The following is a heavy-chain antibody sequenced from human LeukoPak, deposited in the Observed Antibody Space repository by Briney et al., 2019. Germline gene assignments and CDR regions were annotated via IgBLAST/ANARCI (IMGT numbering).Heavy chain of an antibody. CDR2: ISSSSSYI. V-gene: IGHV3-21*04. D-gene: IGHD3-10*01. J-gene: IGHJ6*03. CDR1: GFTFFSYT. CDR3: AKDHNYASGSSYLVGPHYYYMDV. Sequence: PGGSLRLSCAASGFTFFSYTMNWVRQAPGKGLEWVSSISSSSSYIYYADSVKGRFTISRDNAKNSLYLEMNSLRAEDAAVYYCAKDHNYASGSSYLVGPHYYYMDVWGKGTTVTISS.